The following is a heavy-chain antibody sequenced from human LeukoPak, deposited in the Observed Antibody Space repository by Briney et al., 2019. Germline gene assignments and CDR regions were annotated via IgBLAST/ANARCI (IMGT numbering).Heavy chain of an antibody. CDR2: ISYDGSNK. CDR3: AVQDELAPFDY. V-gene: IGHV3-30*03. CDR1: GFTFSSYA. D-gene: IGHD6-6*01. Sequence: HAGGSLRLSCAASGFTFSSYAMSWVRQAPGKGLEWVAAISYDGSNKYYADSVKGRFTISRDNSKNTLYLQMNSLRAEDTAVYYCAVQDELAPFDYWGQGTLVTVSS. J-gene: IGHJ4*02.